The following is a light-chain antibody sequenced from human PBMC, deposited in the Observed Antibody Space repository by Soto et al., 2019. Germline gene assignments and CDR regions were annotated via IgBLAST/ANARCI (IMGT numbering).Light chain of an antibody. Sequence: VLTQSPATLSLSPGERATLSCRASQTVSSFLAWYQQKPGQAPRLLIHDSSDRATGIPARFSGSGSGTDFTLTISSLEPEDVAVYYCQQLKSFPLSFGGGTTVEIK. V-gene: IGKV3-11*01. CDR1: QTVSSF. CDR2: DSS. CDR3: QQLKSFPLS. J-gene: IGKJ4*01.